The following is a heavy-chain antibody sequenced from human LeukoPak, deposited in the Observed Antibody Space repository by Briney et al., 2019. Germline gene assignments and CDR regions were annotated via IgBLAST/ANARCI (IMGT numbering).Heavy chain of an antibody. D-gene: IGHD1-1*01. J-gene: IGHJ4*02. CDR2: IYHSGST. V-gene: IGHV4-4*02. Sequence: PSETLSLTCTVSGGSISSSNWWSWVRPPPGKGLEWIGEIYHSGSTNYNPSLKSRVTISVDKSKNQFSLKLSSVTAADTAVYYCARDGPNWEKRRDFDYWGQGTLVTVSS. CDR1: GGSISSSNW. CDR3: ARDGPNWEKRRDFDY.